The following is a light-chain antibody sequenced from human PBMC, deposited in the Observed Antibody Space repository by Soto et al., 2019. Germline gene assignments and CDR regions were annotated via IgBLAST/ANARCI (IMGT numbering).Light chain of an antibody. CDR3: QKYSSVIT. V-gene: IGKV1-27*01. CDR1: QGSSNF. J-gene: IGKJ5*01. CDR2: AAS. Sequence: DIQMTQSPSSLSASVGDRVTITCRASQGSSNFLAWYQQKPGKVPKLLISAASTLQSGVPSRFSGSGSGTDFTLTITSLQPEDVATYYCQKYSSVITFGQGTRLEI.